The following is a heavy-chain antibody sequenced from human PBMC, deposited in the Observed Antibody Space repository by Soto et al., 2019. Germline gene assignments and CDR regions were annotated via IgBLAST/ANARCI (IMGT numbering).Heavy chain of an antibody. D-gene: IGHD7-27*01. Sequence: QVQLVESVGGVVQPGTSLRLSCAVSGLTFRKSGMHWVRQAPGKGLEWVALILNDGVNKYYADSVKGRFIISRDNSKNTLSLQMNNLRVEDTAVYYCAKDGINWGFDYWGQGTLVTVSS. CDR3: AKDGINWGFDY. J-gene: IGHJ4*02. V-gene: IGHV3-33*06. CDR2: ILNDGVNK. CDR1: GLTFRKSG.